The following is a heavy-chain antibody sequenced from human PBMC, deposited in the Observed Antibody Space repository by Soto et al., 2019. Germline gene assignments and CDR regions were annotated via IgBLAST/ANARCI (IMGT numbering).Heavy chain of an antibody. J-gene: IGHJ6*02. V-gene: IGHV1-2*02. D-gene: IGHD3-3*01. CDR2: INPNGGGT. CDR3: AREDDDLGGMDV. CDR1: GYIFTGYY. Sequence: GASVKVSCKASGYIFTGYYMHWVRQAPGQGLEWMGWINPNGGGTNYAQKFQGRVTMTRDTSISTAYMELSRLRSDDTAVYYCAREDDDLGGMDVWGQGTTVTVSS.